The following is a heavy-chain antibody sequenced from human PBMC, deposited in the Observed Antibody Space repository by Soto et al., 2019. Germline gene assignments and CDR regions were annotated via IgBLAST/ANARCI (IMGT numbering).Heavy chain of an antibody. D-gene: IGHD2-8*02. J-gene: IGHJ6*02. CDR3: AKDPLVGYLVADYYYHGMDV. V-gene: IGHV3-23*01. Sequence: PGGSLRFSCAASGFTFSSYAMSWVRQAPGKGLEWVSAISGSGGSTYYADSVKGRFTISRDNSKNALYLQMNSLRAEDTAVYYCAKDPLVGYLVADYYYHGMDVWGQGTTVTVSS. CDR1: GFTFSSYA. CDR2: ISGSGGST.